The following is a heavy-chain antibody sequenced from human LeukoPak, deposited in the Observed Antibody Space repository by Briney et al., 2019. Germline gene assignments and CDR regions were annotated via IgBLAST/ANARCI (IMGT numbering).Heavy chain of an antibody. V-gene: IGHV3-23*01. J-gene: IGHJ6*03. CDR3: ARVRGSSGSYEYYHYMDV. CDR1: GFTFSSYG. Sequence: GGSLRLPCAASGFTFSSYGMSWVRQAPGKGLEWVSAISGSGGSTYYADSVKGRFTISRDNSKSTLYLQMNSLRAEDTAVYYCARVRGSSGSYEYYHYMDVWGKGTTVTISS. CDR2: ISGSGGST. D-gene: IGHD1-26*01.